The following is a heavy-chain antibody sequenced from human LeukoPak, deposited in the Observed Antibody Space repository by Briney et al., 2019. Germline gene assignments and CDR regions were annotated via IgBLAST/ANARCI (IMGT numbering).Heavy chain of an antibody. CDR1: GFTFRTYG. CDR3: AREVSEGFDF. CDR2: IWGDGSNQ. J-gene: IGHJ4*02. Sequence: GGSLSLSCATSGFTFRTYGMHWVRQAPGKGLEWVAFIWGDGSNQYYADSVRGRFTISRDNSKNSLYLEMNSLRAEDTAVYYCAREVSEGFDFWGQGTLVTVSS. D-gene: IGHD3-22*01. V-gene: IGHV3-33*01.